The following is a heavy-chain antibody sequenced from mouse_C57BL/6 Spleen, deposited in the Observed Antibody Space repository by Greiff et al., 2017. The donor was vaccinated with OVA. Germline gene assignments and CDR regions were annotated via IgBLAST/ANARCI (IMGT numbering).Heavy chain of an antibody. CDR3: ARHGLSWFAY. CDR1: GFTFSSYT. CDR2: ISGGGGNT. V-gene: IGHV5-9*01. J-gene: IGHJ3*01. Sequence: VILVESGGGLVKPGGSLKLSCAASGFTFSSYTMSWVRQTPEKRLEWVATISGGGGNTYYPDSVKGRFTISRDNAKNTLYLQMSSLRSEDTALYYCARHGLSWFAYWGQGTLVTVSA.